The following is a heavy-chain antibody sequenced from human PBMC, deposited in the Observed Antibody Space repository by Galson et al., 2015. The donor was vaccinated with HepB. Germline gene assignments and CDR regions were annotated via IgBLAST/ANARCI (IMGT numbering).Heavy chain of an antibody. CDR1: GFSLSTSGMC. J-gene: IGHJ3*02. D-gene: IGHD3-10*01. V-gene: IGHV2-70*11. CDR2: IDWDDDK. Sequence: PALVKPTQTLTLTCTFSGFSLSTSGMCVSWIRQPPGKALEWLARIDWDDDKYYSTSLKTRLTISKDTSKNQVVLTMTNMDPVDTATYYCARLFYYGSGIFAFDIWGQGTMVTVSS. CDR3: ARLFYYGSGIFAFDI.